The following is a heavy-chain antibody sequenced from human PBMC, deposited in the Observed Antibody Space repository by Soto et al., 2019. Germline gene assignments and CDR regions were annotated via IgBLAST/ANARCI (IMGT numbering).Heavy chain of an antibody. CDR3: AKDQGRRLRLDAFDI. V-gene: IGHV3-23*01. CDR2: ISGSGGST. CDR1: GFTFSSYA. Sequence: EVQLLESGGGLVQPGGSLRLSCVASGFTFSSYAMSWVRQDPGKGLEWVSAISGSGGSTYYVDSVKGRFTISRDNSKNKLYLQMNSLRAEDTAVYYCAKDQGRRLRLDAFDIWGQGTMVTVSS. D-gene: IGHD5-12*01. J-gene: IGHJ3*02.